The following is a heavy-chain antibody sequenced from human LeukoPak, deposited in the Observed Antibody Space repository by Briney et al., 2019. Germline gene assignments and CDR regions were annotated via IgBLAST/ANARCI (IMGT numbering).Heavy chain of an antibody. J-gene: IGHJ6*03. V-gene: IGHV4-59*12. CDR2: IYYSGST. CDR3: ARRRGLWFGQPDYYYYMDV. Sequence: PSETLSLTCTVSGGSINNSYWTWIRQPPGKGLEWIGHIYYSGSTNYSPSLKSRVTISVDTSKNQFSLKLSSVTAADTAVYYCARRRGLWFGQPDYYYYMDVWGKGTTVTISS. CDR1: GGSINNSY. D-gene: IGHD3-10*01.